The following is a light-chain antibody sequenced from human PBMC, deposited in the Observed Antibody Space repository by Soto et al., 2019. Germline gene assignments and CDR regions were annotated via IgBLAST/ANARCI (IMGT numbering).Light chain of an antibody. CDR2: EVS. J-gene: IGLJ2*01. CDR3: AAWDDSLSGVV. CDR1: STDVGGYNY. V-gene: IGLV2-8*01. Sequence: QSVLTQPPSAAGSPGQSVTISCTGTSTDVGGYNYVSWYQQYPGKAPKLMIYEVSKRPSGVPDRFSGSKSGTSASLAISGLRSEDEADYYCAAWDDSLSGVVFGGGTKLTVL.